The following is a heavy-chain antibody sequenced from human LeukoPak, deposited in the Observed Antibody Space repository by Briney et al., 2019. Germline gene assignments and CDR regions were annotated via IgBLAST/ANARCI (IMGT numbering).Heavy chain of an antibody. D-gene: IGHD2-21*02. CDR3: AREGAYCGGDCFFLDC. CDR2: INPKSGGT. Sequence: GASVKVSCKASGYTFTGYYMHWVRQAPGQGLEWMGWINPKSGGTKYAQKFQGRVTMTRDTSISTAYMEVSSQISDDTAFYYCAREGAYCGGDCFFLDCWGQGTLVTVSS. CDR1: GYTFTGYY. J-gene: IGHJ4*02. V-gene: IGHV1-2*02.